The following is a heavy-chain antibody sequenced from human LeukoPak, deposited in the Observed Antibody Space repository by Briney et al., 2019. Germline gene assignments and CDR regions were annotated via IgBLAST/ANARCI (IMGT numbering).Heavy chain of an antibody. CDR1: GFTFSTYW. Sequence: GGSLRLSCAASGFTFSTYWMHWVRQAPGKGLEWVANIKQDGSEKYFADSVKGRITISRDNAKNSLYLQMNSLRAEDTAVYYCTRLFESWGQGTLVTVSS. J-gene: IGHJ4*02. V-gene: IGHV3-7*01. CDR2: IKQDGSEK. CDR3: TRLFES.